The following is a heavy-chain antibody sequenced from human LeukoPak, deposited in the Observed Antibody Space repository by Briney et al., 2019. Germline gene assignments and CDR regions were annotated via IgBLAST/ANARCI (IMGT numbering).Heavy chain of an antibody. D-gene: IGHD1-14*01. J-gene: IGHJ4*02. CDR2: IYTSGST. V-gene: IGHV4-4*09. Sequence: KPSETLSLTCTVSGGSISSYYWSWIRQPPGKGLEWIGYIYTSGSTNYNPSLKSRVTISVDTSKNQFSLKLSSVTAADTAVYYCARHINRNSITFNYWGQGTLVTVSS. CDR3: ARHINRNSITFNY. CDR1: GGSISSYY.